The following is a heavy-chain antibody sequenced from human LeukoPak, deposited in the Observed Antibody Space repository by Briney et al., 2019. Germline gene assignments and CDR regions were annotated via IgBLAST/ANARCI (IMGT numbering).Heavy chain of an antibody. J-gene: IGHJ6*03. CDR2: INPNSGGT. CDR3: ARAPSGQLPPFGYYYYYMDV. CDR1: GYTFTGYY. V-gene: IGHV1-2*02. D-gene: IGHD2-2*01. Sequence: ASVNVSCKASGYTFTGYYMHWVRQAPGQGLEWMGWINPNSGGTNYAQKFQGRVTMTRDTSISTAYMELSRLRSDDTAVYYCARAPSGQLPPFGYYYYYMDVWGKGTTVTVSS.